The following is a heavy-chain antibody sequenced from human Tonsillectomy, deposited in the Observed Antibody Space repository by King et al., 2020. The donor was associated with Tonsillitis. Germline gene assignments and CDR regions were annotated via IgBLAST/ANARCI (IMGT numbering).Heavy chain of an antibody. CDR2: ISSSGSTI. J-gene: IGHJ6*03. D-gene: IGHD6-13*01. Sequence: VQLVESGGGLVQPGGSLRLSCAASGFTFSSYEMNWVRQAPGKGLEWVSYISSSGSTIYYGDSVKGRFTISRDNAKNSLYLQMNSLRAEDTAVYYCARDPYSSIDYYYYYYYMDVWGKGTTVTVSS. CDR3: ARDPYSSIDYYYYYYYMDV. V-gene: IGHV3-48*03. CDR1: GFTFSSYE.